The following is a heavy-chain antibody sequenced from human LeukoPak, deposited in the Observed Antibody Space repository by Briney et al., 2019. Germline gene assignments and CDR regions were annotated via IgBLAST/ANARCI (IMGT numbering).Heavy chain of an antibody. CDR2: ISGSGGST. V-gene: IGHV3-23*01. CDR3: AKDLRQLVY. J-gene: IGHJ4*02. Sequence: PGWSLRLSCAASGFTFSSYAMSRVRQAPGKGLEWVSAISGSGGSTYYADSVKGRFTISRDNSKNTLYLQMNSLRAEDTAVYYYAKDLRQLVYWGQGTLVTVSS. D-gene: IGHD6-6*01. CDR1: GFTFSSYA.